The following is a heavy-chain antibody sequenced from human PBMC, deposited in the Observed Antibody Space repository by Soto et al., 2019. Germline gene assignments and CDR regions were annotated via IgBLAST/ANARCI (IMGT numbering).Heavy chain of an antibody. Sequence: PSETLSLTCAVYGGSFSGYYWSWIRQPPGKGLEWIGEINHSGSTNYNPSLKSRVTISVDTSKNQFSLKLSSVTAADTAVYYCARGGVVDTAMVWIYYYYYGMDVWGQGTTVTVSS. CDR2: INHSGST. J-gene: IGHJ6*02. CDR3: ARGGVVDTAMVWIYYYYYGMDV. CDR1: GGSFSGYY. D-gene: IGHD5-18*01. V-gene: IGHV4-34*01.